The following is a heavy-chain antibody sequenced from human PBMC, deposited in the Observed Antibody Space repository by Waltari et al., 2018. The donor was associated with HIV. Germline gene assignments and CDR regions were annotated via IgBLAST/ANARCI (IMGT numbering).Heavy chain of an antibody. Sequence: QLQLQESGPGLVKPSETLSLTCTVSGGSISSNCCSWVWKPPGKGLEWIGNIYKSGSTNYNPTLKSRVTISVDTSKNQFSLKLSSVTAADTAVYYCARLSGSYFDAFDIWGQGTMVTVSS. D-gene: IGHD1-26*01. CDR2: IYKSGST. CDR3: ARLSGSYFDAFDI. CDR1: GGSISSNC. V-gene: IGHV4-59*01. J-gene: IGHJ3*02.